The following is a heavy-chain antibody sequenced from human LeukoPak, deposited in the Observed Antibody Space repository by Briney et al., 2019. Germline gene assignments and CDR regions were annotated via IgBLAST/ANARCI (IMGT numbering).Heavy chain of an antibody. Sequence: SETLSLTCAVYGGSFSGYYWSWIRQPPGKGLEWIGEINHSGSTNYNPSLKSRVTISVDTSKNQFSLKLSSVTAADTAVYYCARDQYSNYYWYFDLWGRGTLVTVSS. CDR3: ARDQYSNYYWYFDL. D-gene: IGHD4-11*01. J-gene: IGHJ2*01. V-gene: IGHV4-34*01. CDR2: INHSGST. CDR1: GGSFSGYY.